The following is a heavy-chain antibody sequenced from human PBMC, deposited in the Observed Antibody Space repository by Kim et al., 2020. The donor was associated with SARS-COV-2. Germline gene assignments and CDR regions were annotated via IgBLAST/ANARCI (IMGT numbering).Heavy chain of an antibody. CDR3: VRLHSGSYIDF. Sequence: GESLKISCKGSGFSFSNYWLGWVRQMPGKGLDWMGIIFVGDSDTRYGPPFQGHVSIYADKSISTAYLQWSSLKASDNALYYCVRLHSGSYIDFWGQGTLV. V-gene: IGHV5-51*01. CDR2: IFVGDSDT. CDR1: GFSFSNYW. D-gene: IGHD1-26*01. J-gene: IGHJ4*02.